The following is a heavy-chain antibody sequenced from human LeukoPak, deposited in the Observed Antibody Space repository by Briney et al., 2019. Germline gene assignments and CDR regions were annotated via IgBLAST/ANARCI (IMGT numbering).Heavy chain of an antibody. CDR1: GYTFSGYS. J-gene: IGHJ5*01. CDR3: ARDASNWSAFDS. D-gene: IGHD1-20*01. V-gene: IGHV1-2*06. Sequence: GASVKVSCKASGYTFSGYSMHWVRQAPGQGLEWMGRINPNSGVTYYAQKFQGRVTMTSDTSITTAYMELSSLTSDDTATYYCARDASNWSAFDSWGQGTLSSSPQ. CDR2: INPNSGVT.